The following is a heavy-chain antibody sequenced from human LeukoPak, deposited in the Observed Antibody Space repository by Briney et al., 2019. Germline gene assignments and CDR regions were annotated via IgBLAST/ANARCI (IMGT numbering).Heavy chain of an antibody. CDR2: INAGNGNT. Sequence: ASVKVSCKASGYTFTSYAMHWVRQAPGQRLEWMGWINAGNGNTKYSQEFQGRVTITRDTSASTAYMELRSLRSDDTAVYYCARDPGVVADPGNWFDPWGQGTLVTVSP. D-gene: IGHD2-15*01. CDR1: GYTFTSYA. V-gene: IGHV1-3*01. CDR3: ARDPGVVADPGNWFDP. J-gene: IGHJ5*02.